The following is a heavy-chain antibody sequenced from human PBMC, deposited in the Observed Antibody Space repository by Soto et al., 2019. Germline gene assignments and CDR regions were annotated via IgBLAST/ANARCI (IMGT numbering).Heavy chain of an antibody. CDR3: AGGPPFGG. CDR2: IYHSGST. V-gene: IGHV4-30-2*01. CDR1: GGSISSGGYS. Sequence: SETLSLTCIVSGGSISSGGYSWSWIRQPPGKGLEWIGYIYHSGSTYYNPSLKSRVTISVDRSKNQFSLKLSSVTAADTAVYNRAGGPPFGGWGQGTLVPASS. J-gene: IGHJ4*02. D-gene: IGHD3-16*01.